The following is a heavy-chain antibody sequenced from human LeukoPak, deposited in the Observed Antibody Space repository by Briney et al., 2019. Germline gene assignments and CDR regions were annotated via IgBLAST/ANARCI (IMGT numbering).Heavy chain of an antibody. CDR1: GFTFSSYA. D-gene: IGHD3-10*01. CDR3: AKDRRYYGSGSYHNHPLDY. J-gene: IGHJ4*02. CDR2: ISGSGGST. V-gene: IGHV3-23*01. Sequence: GGSLRLSCAASGFTFSSYAMSWVRQAPGKGLEWVSAISGSGGSTYYADSVKGRFTISRDNSKNTLYLQMNSLRAEDTAVYCCAKDRRYYGSGSYHNHPLDYWGQGTLVTVSS.